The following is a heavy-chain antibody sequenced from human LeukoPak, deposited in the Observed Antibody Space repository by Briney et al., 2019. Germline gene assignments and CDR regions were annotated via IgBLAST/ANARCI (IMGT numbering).Heavy chain of an antibody. Sequence: ASVKVSCKASGYTFTSYAMHWVRQAPGRRLEWMGWINAGNGNAKYSQEFQGRVTITRDTSASTAYMELSSLRSEDMAVYYCARGQIDCSGGSCYGYWFDPWGQGTLVTVSS. V-gene: IGHV1-3*03. CDR3: ARGQIDCSGGSCYGYWFDP. D-gene: IGHD2-15*01. CDR1: GYTFTSYA. CDR2: INAGNGNA. J-gene: IGHJ5*02.